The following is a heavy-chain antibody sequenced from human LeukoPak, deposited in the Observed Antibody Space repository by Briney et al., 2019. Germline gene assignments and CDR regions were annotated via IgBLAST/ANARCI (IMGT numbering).Heavy chain of an antibody. V-gene: IGHV4-4*07. D-gene: IGHD6-13*01. CDR1: GGSISSYY. J-gene: IGHJ5*02. Sequence: SETLSLTCTVSGGSISSYYWSWIRQPAGKGLEWIGRIYTSRSTNYNPSLKSRVTISVDTSKNQFSLKLSSVTAADTAVYYCARVQYSSSWNNWFDPWGQGTLVTVSS. CDR2: IYTSRST. CDR3: ARVQYSSSWNNWFDP.